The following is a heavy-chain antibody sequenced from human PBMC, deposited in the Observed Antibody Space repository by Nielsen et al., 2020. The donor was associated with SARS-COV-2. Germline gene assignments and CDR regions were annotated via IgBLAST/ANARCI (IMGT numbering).Heavy chain of an antibody. V-gene: IGHV4-31*03. CDR3: ARDRFLAAAGTPKYYYYYGMDV. D-gene: IGHD6-13*01. CDR1: GGSISSGGYY. CDR2: IYYSGST. J-gene: IGHJ6*02. Sequence: SETLSLTCTVSGGSISSGGYYWSWIRQHPGKGLEWIGYIYYSGSTYYNPSLKSRVTISVDTSKNQFSLKLSSVTAADTAVYYCARDRFLAAAGTPKYYYYYGMDVWGQGTTVTVSS.